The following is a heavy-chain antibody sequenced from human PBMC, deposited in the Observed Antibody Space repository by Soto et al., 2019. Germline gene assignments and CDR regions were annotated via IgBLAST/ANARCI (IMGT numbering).Heavy chain of an antibody. V-gene: IGHV1-18*01. CDR3: ARDQRYYYDSSGFYRWDH. CDR1: GYTFTSYG. CDR2: ISAYNDNT. J-gene: IGHJ4*02. D-gene: IGHD3-22*01. Sequence: QVQLVQSGAEVKKPGASVKVSCKASGYTFTSYGFSWVRQAPGQGLEWMGWISAYNDNTNYAQKFQGRVTMTTDTSTSTAYMELRSLRSDDTAVYYCARDQRYYYDSSGFYRWDHWGQGTLVTVSS.